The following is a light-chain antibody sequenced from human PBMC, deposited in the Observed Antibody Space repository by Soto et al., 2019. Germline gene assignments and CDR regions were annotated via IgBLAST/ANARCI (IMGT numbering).Light chain of an antibody. V-gene: IGKV3-15*01. CDR3: QKYNNWPRYT. Sequence: EIVMTQSPATLSVSPGEKATLSCRASQSVSSNLAWYQQKPGQAPMLLIYGASTRATGIPARFSGSGSGTEFTLTISSLQSEDFAVYYCQKYNNWPRYTFGQGTKLEIK. CDR2: GAS. J-gene: IGKJ2*01. CDR1: QSVSSN.